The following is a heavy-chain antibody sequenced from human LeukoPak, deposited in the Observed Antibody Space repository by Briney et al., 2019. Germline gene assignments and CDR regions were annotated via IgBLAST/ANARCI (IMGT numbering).Heavy chain of an antibody. Sequence: SETLSLTCTVSGGSISSYYWSWIRQPAGKGLEWIGRIYTSGSTNYNPSLKSRVTMSVDTSKNQFSLKLSSVTAADTAVYYCARSVPLLWFGELYDAFDIWGQGTVVTVSS. D-gene: IGHD3-10*01. J-gene: IGHJ3*02. CDR1: GGSISSYY. CDR2: IYTSGST. CDR3: ARSVPLLWFGELYDAFDI. V-gene: IGHV4-4*07.